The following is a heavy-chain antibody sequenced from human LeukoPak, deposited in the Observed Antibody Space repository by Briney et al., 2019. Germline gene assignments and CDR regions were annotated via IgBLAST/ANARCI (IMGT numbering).Heavy chain of an antibody. CDR1: GFTFSNYA. J-gene: IGHJ4*02. Sequence: PGGSLRLSCAASGFTFSNYAMSWVRQAPGKELECFSAISGSGDFTYYADSVKGRFTISRDNSRNTLSLQMNSLRADDTAVFYCAKCTAGNAHYPIDYWGQGALVTVSS. V-gene: IGHV3-23*01. D-gene: IGHD3-10*01. CDR3: AKCTAGNAHYPIDY. CDR2: ISGSGDFT.